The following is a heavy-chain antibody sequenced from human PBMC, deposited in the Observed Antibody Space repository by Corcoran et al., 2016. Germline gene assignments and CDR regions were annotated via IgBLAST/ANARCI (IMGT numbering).Heavy chain of an antibody. D-gene: IGHD6-13*01. Sequence: QVQLQQWGAGLLKPSETLSLTCAVYGGSFSGYYWSWIRQPPGKGLEWIGEINQSGSTNYNPSLKSRVTISVDTSKDQFFLKLSSGNAADTAVYYCARALAAGGTFDYWGQGTLVNFAS. CDR1: GGSFSGYY. CDR3: ARALAAGGTFDY. V-gene: IGHV4-34*01. J-gene: IGHJ4*02. CDR2: INQSGST.